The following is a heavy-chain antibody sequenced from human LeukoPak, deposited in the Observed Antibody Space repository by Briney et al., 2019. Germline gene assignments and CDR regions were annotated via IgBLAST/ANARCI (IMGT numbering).Heavy chain of an antibody. V-gene: IGHV1-2*02. CDR1: GYNFIDFS. Sequence: ASVKDSCKASGYNFIDFSMHWVRQAPGQGLEWMGWINQNSGGTNYAQNFQGRVTMTWDPSISTAYMELRSLRYDDTAVYYCAREGWDPHLEYWGQGTLVTVSS. J-gene: IGHJ4*02. CDR2: INQNSGGT. CDR3: AREGWDPHLEY. D-gene: IGHD1-26*01.